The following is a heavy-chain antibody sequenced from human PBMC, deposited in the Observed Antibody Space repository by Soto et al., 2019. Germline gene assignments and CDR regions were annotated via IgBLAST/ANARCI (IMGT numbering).Heavy chain of an antibody. CDR1: GFTFSSYW. V-gene: IGHV3-7*01. CDR2: IKEDGSEK. D-gene: IGHD2-2*01. J-gene: IGHJ4*02. CDR3: ARQLIGTVDY. Sequence: GGSLRLSCGGSGFTFSSYWRSWVRQAPGKGLEWVANIKEDGSEKYYVDSVKGRFTISRDNAKNSLYLQMNSLRAEDTAVYYCARQLIGTVDYWGQGTLVTVYS.